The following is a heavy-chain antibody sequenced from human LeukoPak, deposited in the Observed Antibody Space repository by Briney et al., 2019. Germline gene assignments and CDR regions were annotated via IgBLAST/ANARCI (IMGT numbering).Heavy chain of an antibody. Sequence: SETLSLTCTVSGGSISSGGYYWSWIRQPPGKGLEWIGYIYHSGSTYYNPSLKSRVTISVDRPKNQFSLKLSSVTAADTAVYYCVRVPAPYAYDTSGYDSWGQGTLVTVSS. CDR2: IYHSGST. D-gene: IGHD3-22*01. CDR1: GGSISSGGYY. J-gene: IGHJ4*02. V-gene: IGHV4-30-2*01. CDR3: VRVPAPYAYDTSGYDS.